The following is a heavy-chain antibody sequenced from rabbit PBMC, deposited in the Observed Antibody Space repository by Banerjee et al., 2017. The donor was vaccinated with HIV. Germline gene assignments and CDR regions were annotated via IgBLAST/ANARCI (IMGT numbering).Heavy chain of an antibody. D-gene: IGHD4-1*01. Sequence: QEQLKETGGGLVQPGGSLILSCKASGFDFSSYTMSWVRQAPGKGLEWIAYIYAGSGSTYYASWAKGRFTISLDNAQNTVFLQMTSLTAADTATYFCARVGFGSDWGVYGLWGPGTLVTVS. CDR1: GFDFSSYT. V-gene: IGHV1S47*01. CDR2: IYAGSGST. J-gene: IGHJ4*01. CDR3: ARVGFGSDWGVYGL.